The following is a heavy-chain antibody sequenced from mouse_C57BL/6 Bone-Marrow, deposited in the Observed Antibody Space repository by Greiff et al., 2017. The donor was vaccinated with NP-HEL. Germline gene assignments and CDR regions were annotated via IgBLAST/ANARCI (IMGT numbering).Heavy chain of an antibody. D-gene: IGHD2-4*01. V-gene: IGHV1-55*01. CDR2: IYPGSGST. J-gene: IGHJ4*01. Sequence: QVQLQQPGAELVKPGASVKMSCKASGYTFTSYWITWVKQRPGQGLEWIGDIYPGSGSTNYNEKFKSKATLTVDTSSSTAYMQLSSLTSEDSAVYYCAKEVAYDYESAMDYWGQGTSVTVSS. CDR1: GYTFTSYW. CDR3: AKEVAYDYESAMDY.